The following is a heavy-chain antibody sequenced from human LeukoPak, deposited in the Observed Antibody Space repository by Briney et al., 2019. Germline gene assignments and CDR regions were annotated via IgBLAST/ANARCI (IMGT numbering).Heavy chain of an antibody. J-gene: IGHJ6*03. Sequence: SETLSLTCAVYGGSFSGYYWSWIRQPPGKGLEWIGEINHSGSTNYNPSLKSRVTIPVDTSKNQFSLKLSSVTAADTAVYYCARGAYSSSWYQVMGSYYYYYMDVWGKGTTVTVSS. V-gene: IGHV4-34*01. CDR2: INHSGST. CDR3: ARGAYSSSWYQVMGSYYYYYMDV. D-gene: IGHD6-13*01. CDR1: GGSFSGYY.